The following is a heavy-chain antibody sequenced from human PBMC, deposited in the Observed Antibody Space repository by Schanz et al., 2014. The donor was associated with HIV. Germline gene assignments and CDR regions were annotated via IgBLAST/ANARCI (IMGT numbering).Heavy chain of an antibody. CDR2: IWYDGSNT. V-gene: IGHV3-33*08. CDR3: ARGFQGFDY. Sequence: VQLLESGGGLVQAGGSLRLSCEASGFNFNSYGMHWVRQAPGKGLEWVAVIWYDGSNTYYGDSVKGRFTISRDNSKNTLYLQMNSLRAEDTSVYYCARGFQGFDYWGQGTLVTVSS. D-gene: IGHD3-10*01. J-gene: IGHJ4*02. CDR1: GFNFNSYG.